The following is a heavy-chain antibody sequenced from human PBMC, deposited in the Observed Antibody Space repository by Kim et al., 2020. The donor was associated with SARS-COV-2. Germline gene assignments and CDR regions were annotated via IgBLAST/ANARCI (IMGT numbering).Heavy chain of an antibody. D-gene: IGHD3-3*01. J-gene: IGHJ4*02. V-gene: IGHV3-30*18. Sequence: GGSLRLSCAASGFTFSSYGMHWVRQAPGKGLEWVAVISYDGSNKYYADSVKGRFTISRDNSKNTLYLQMNSLRAEDTAVYYCAKDQYEGGVRAHYFDYWGQGTLVTVSS. CDR3: AKDQYEGGVRAHYFDY. CDR2: ISYDGSNK. CDR1: GFTFSSYG.